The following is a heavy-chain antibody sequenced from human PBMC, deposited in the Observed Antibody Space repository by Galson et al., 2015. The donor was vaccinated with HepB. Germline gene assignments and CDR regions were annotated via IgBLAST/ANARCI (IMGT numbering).Heavy chain of an antibody. D-gene: IGHD3-10*01. CDR2: LSGSGANT. CDR1: GFIFSNYA. V-gene: IGHV3-23*01. CDR3: AAHRGSGTYYNLFDY. J-gene: IGHJ4*02. Sequence: SLRLSCAASGFIFSNYALSWVRQAPGKGLEWVAALSGSGANTYYGDSVKGRFTISRDNSKDTLYLQMNSLRAEDTAVYYCAAHRGSGTYYNLFDYWGQGTLVTVSS.